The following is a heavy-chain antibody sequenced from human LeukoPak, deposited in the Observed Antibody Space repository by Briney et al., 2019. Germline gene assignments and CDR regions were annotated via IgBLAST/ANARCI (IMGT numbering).Heavy chain of an antibody. Sequence: PSETLSLTCAVYGGSFSGYYWSWIRQPPGKGLEWIGVINHSGSTNYNPSLKSRVTISVDTSKNQFSLKLSSVTAADTAVYYCAREPQWLDDFDPWGQGTLVTVSS. V-gene: IGHV4-34*01. CDR2: INHSGST. D-gene: IGHD6-19*01. J-gene: IGHJ5*02. CDR1: GGSFSGYY. CDR3: AREPQWLDDFDP.